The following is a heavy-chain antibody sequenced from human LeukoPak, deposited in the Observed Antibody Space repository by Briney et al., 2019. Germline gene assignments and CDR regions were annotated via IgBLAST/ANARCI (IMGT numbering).Heavy chain of an antibody. J-gene: IGHJ4*02. Sequence: SQTLLLTCAISGDSVSSNSAAWNWIRQSPSRGLEWLGRTYYRSKWYTYYAVSVKSRISINRDTSKNQISLQLNSVTPEDTAAYYCARSTGPIDYWGQGTLVTVSS. V-gene: IGHV6-1*01. CDR1: GDSVSSNSAA. CDR3: ARSTGPIDY. CDR2: TYYRSKWYT. D-gene: IGHD1-1*01.